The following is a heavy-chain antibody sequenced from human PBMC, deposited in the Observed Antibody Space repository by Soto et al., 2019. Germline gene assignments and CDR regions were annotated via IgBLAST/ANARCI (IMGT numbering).Heavy chain of an antibody. J-gene: IGHJ4*02. CDR1: GFTFSSYA. CDR3: AKDIVVVVAATLSVAYFDY. V-gene: IGHV3-23*01. Sequence: GSLRLSCAASGFTFSSYAMSWVRQAPGKGLEWVSAISGSGGSTYYADSVKGRFTISRDNSKNTLYLQMNSLRAEDTAVYYCAKDIVVVVAATLSVAYFDYWGQGTLVTVSS. D-gene: IGHD2-15*01. CDR2: ISGSGGST.